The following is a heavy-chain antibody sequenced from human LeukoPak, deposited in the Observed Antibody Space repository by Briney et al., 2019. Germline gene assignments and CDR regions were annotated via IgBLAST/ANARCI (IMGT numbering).Heavy chain of an antibody. V-gene: IGHV4-30-2*01. J-gene: IGHJ6*02. D-gene: IGHD3-3*01. CDR2: IYHSGSGST. CDR1: GGSISSGGHS. CDR3: ARINDFWSGPTLDV. Sequence: SQTLSLTCTVSGGSISSGGHSWSWIRQPPGKGLEWIGYIYHSGSGSTYYNPSLKSRVTISIDKSKNQFSLKLNSVTAADTAAYYCARINDFWSGPTLDVWGQGTTVTVSS.